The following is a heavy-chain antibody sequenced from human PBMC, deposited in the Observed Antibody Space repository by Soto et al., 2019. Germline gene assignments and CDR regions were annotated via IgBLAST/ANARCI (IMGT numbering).Heavy chain of an antibody. CDR1: GGSLSDYF. J-gene: IGHJ6*03. D-gene: IGHD2-21*01. CDR2: INHLGSI. CDR3: ARGGISHWAYFYYMDV. V-gene: IGHV4-34*01. Sequence: QVQLQQWGAGLLKPSETLSLTCVVSGGSLSDYFWSWIRQPPGMALEWIGEINHLGSINYNPSLKSRVTMSVDTSKNQFSLTLNSVTAADTAKYYCARGGISHWAYFYYMDVWDRGTTVTVSS.